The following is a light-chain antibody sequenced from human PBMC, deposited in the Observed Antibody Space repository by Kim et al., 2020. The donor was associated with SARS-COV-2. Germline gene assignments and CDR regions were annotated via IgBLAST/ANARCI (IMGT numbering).Light chain of an antibody. CDR3: SSYTSSSTLEYV. V-gene: IGLV2-14*03. J-gene: IGLJ1*01. Sequence: SITISCTGTSSDVGVYNYVSWCQQHPGKAPKLMIYDVSNRPSGVSNRFSGSKSGNTASLTISGLQAEDEADYYCSSYTSSSTLEYVFGTGTKVTVL. CDR2: DVS. CDR1: SSDVGVYNY.